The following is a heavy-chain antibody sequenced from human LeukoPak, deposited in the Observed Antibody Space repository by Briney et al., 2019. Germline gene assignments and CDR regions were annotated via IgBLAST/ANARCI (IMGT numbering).Heavy chain of an antibody. D-gene: IGHD3-9*01. CDR2: IRYDGSNK. Sequence: GGSLRLSCAAPGFTFSTYGMHWVRQAPGKGLEWVAFIRYDGSNKYYADSVKGRFTISRDNSKNTLYLQMNSLRAEDTAVYYCAKSGRLTGFYRDFDYWGQGTLVTVSS. V-gene: IGHV3-30*02. J-gene: IGHJ4*02. CDR3: AKSGRLTGFYRDFDY. CDR1: GFTFSTYG.